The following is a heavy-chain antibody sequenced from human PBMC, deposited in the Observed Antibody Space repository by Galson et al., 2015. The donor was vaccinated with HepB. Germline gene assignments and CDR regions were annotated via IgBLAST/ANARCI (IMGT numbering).Heavy chain of an antibody. CDR3: ARGGRSSSWYLVY. J-gene: IGHJ4*01. CDR2: IYYSGST. V-gene: IGHV4-30-4*01. D-gene: IGHD6-13*01. Sequence: TLSLTCTVSGGSISSGDYYWSWIRQPPGKGLEWIGYIYYSGSTYYNPSLKSRVTISVDTSKNQFSLKLSSVTAADTAVYYCARGGRSSSWYLVYWGQGTLVTVSS. CDR1: GGSISSGDYY.